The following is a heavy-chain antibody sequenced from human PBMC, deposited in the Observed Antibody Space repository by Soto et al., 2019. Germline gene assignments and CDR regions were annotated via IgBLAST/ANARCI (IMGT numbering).Heavy chain of an antibody. D-gene: IGHD1-1*01. CDR1: GFTFSSYA. V-gene: IGHV3-23*01. Sequence: GSLRLSCAASGFTFSSYAMSWVRQAPGKGLEWVSAISGSGGSTYYADSVKGRFTISRDNSKNTLYLQMNSLRAEDTAVYYCAKFGMATTKRSPPYYIDYWGQGALVTVSS. CDR3: AKFGMATTKRSPPYYIDY. J-gene: IGHJ4*02. CDR2: ISGSGGST.